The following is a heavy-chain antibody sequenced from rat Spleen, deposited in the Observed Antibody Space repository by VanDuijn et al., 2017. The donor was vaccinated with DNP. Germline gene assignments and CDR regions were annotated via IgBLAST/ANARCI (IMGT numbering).Heavy chain of an antibody. J-gene: IGHJ3*01. CDR3: TELPSYYEAWFAY. V-gene: IGHV5-46*01. Sequence: EVQLVESGGDLVQPGRSLKLSCTASGFTFSSFPMAWVRQAPTKGLEWVAIISTTGTKTDYRDSVKGRFTVSRDNARGILYLQMNSLTSEDTATYYCTELPSYYEAWFAYWGQGALVTVSS. CDR1: GFTFSSFP. CDR2: ISTTGTKT. D-gene: IGHD1-4*01.